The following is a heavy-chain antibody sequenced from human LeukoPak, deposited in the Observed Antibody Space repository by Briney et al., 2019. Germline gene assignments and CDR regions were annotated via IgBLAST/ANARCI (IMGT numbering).Heavy chain of an antibody. D-gene: IGHD6-13*01. CDR1: GFTFSSYA. Sequence: GGSLRLSCAASGFTFSSYAMSWVRQAPGKGLEWVSAISGSGGSTYYADSVKGRFTISRDNSKNTLYLQMNSLRAEDTAVYYCAKDRGPRIAAAGTGYYYGMDVWGQGTTVTVSS. CDR2: ISGSGGST. CDR3: AKDRGPRIAAAGTGYYYGMDV. V-gene: IGHV3-23*01. J-gene: IGHJ6*02.